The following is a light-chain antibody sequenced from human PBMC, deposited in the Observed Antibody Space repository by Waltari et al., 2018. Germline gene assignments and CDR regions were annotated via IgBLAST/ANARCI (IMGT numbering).Light chain of an antibody. CDR3: GVWDSSLNSWV. CDR1: SSNIGNNY. V-gene: IGLV1-51*01. CDR2: DHD. Sequence: HSVLTQPPSVSAAPGQKVTISCSGSSSNIGNNYVSWYQQLPGTAPKLLTYDHDRGPSVVPARFSASNSGTSASLGITGLQTGDDADYYCGVWDSSLNSWVFGGGTKLTVL. J-gene: IGLJ3*02.